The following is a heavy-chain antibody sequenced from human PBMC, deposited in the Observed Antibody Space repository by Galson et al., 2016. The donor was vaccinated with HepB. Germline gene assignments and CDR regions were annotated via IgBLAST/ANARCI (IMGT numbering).Heavy chain of an antibody. Sequence: SVKVSCKASGYTFTNYDINWVRQATGQGLEWMGWMNPNSGNTGYAQKFQGRVTMTRNTSISTAYMELSSLRSEDTAVYYCARVAISVAGVHGFDIWGHGTMVTVSS. CDR1: GYTFTNYD. CDR3: ARVAISVAGVHGFDI. J-gene: IGHJ3*02. D-gene: IGHD6-19*01. V-gene: IGHV1-8*01. CDR2: MNPNSGNT.